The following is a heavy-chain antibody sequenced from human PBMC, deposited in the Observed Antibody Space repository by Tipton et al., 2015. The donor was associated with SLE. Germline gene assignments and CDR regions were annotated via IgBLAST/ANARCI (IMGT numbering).Heavy chain of an antibody. CDR2: INWNSGSI. V-gene: IGHV3-9*01. J-gene: IGHJ6*03. D-gene: IGHD3-10*01. CDR3: VKDKGIYHYFHMDV. CDR1: GFTFEDYA. Sequence: SLRLSCAASGFTFEDYAMHWVRQGPGKGLEWVAAINWNSGSIDYADSVKGRFTISRDNAKNSLYLQMNSLGAEDTALYYCVKDKGIYHYFHMDVWGKGTTVTVSS.